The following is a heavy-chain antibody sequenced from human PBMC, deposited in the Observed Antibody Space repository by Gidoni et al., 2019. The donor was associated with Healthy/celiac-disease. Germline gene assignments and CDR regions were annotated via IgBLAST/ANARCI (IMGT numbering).Heavy chain of an antibody. CDR2: INPNSGGT. Sequence: QVQLVQSGAEVTKPGASVTVSCKASGYTFTGYYMHWVRQAPGQGLAWMGWINPNSGGTNYAQKFQGRVTMTRDTSISTAYMELSRLRSDDTAVYYCARAEGAAAGTLVEDYWGQGTLVTASS. CDR1: GYTFTGYY. CDR3: ARAEGAAAGTLVEDY. D-gene: IGHD6-13*01. J-gene: IGHJ4*02. V-gene: IGHV1-2*02.